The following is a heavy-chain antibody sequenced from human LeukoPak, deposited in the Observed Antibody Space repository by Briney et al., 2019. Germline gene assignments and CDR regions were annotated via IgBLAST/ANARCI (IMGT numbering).Heavy chain of an antibody. CDR1: GFTFSNYD. Sequence: GGSLRLSCAASGFTFSNYDMHWVRQAPGKGLEWVAVIWYDGRNKYYADSVKGRFTISRDNSKSTLYLQMNSLRADDTAVYYCARAPGRDLDYWGQGTLVTVSS. V-gene: IGHV3-33*01. CDR3: ARAPGRDLDY. CDR2: IWYDGRNK. J-gene: IGHJ4*02. D-gene: IGHD3-3*01.